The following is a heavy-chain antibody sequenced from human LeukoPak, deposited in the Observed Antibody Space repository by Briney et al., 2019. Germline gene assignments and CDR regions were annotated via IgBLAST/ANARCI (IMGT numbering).Heavy chain of an antibody. CDR2: IYYSGST. CDR1: GGSISSSSYY. J-gene: IGHJ1*01. Sequence: SEALSLTCTVSGGSISSSSYYWGWIRQPPGKGLEWIGSIYYSGSTYYNPSLKSRVTISVDTSKNQFSLKLSSVTAADTAVYYCARYLDYGGNSRVFQHWGQGTLVTVSS. V-gene: IGHV4-39*07. D-gene: IGHD4-23*01. CDR3: ARYLDYGGNSRVFQH.